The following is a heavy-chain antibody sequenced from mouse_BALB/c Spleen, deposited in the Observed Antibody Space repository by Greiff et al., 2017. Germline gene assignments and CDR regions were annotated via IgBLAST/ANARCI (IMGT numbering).Heavy chain of an antibody. V-gene: IGHV5-6*01. CDR1: GFTFSSYG. CDR3: ARHDEGFAY. CDR2: ISSGGSYT. J-gene: IGHJ3*01. D-gene: IGHD2-3*01. Sequence: EVQVVESGGDLVKPGGSLKLSCAASGFTFSSYGMSWVRQTPDKRLEWVATISSGGSYTYYPDSVKGRFTISRDNAKNTLYLQMSSLKSEDTAMYYCARHDEGFAYWGQGTLVTVSA.